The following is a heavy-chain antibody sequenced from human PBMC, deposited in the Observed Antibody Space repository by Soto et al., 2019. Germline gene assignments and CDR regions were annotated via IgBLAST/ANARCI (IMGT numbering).Heavy chain of an antibody. V-gene: IGHV4-59*01. J-gene: IGHJ5*02. CDR3: ARDTPERWFDP. CDR1: GGSFSIYY. Sequence: QVQLQESGPGLVKPSETLSLTCTVSGGSFSIYYWIWIRQPPGKGREWMGYIPYSGRTTYNPSLKSRVTISVDTSKNQFSLRLSSVTAADTAVYYCARDTPERWFDPCGQGTLVTVSS. CDR2: IPYSGRT.